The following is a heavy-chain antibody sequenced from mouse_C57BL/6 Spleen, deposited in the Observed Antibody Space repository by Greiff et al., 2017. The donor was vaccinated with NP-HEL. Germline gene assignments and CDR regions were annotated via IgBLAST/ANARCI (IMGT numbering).Heavy chain of an antibody. V-gene: IGHV1-59*01. D-gene: IGHD1-1*01. J-gene: IGHJ1*03. CDR3: ARYHITRRYFDV. Sequence: VQLQQPGAELVRPGTSVKLSCKASGYTFTSYWMHWVKQRPGQGLEWIGVIDPSDSYTNYNQKFKGKATLTVDTSSSTAYMQLSSLTSEDSAVYYCARYHITRRYFDVWGTGTTVTVSS. CDR2: IDPSDSYT. CDR1: GYTFTSYW.